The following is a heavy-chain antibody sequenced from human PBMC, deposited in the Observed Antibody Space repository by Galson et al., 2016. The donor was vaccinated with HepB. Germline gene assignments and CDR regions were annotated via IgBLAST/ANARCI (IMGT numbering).Heavy chain of an antibody. CDR2: MYSGGSK. V-gene: IGHV3-53*01. J-gene: IGHJ4*02. D-gene: IGHD2-8*01. Sequence: SLRLSCAVSGFLVNSNYMTWVSLAPGKGLEWVAIMYSGGSKQYAGSVKGRVTISRDTSSQTLFLEVSDLRAEDTGIYYCARGYTSGVPFWWGQGTLVTVSS. CDR1: GFLVNSNY. CDR3: ARGYTSGVPFW.